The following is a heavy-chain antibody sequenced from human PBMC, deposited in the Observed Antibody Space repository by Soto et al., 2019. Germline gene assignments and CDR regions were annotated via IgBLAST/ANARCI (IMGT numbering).Heavy chain of an antibody. CDR3: ARGIAAAGRAAGFDP. CDR2: INHSGST. J-gene: IGHJ5*02. Sequence: SETLSLTCAIYGGSFSGYYWSWIRHPPGKGLEWIGEINHSGSTNYNPSLKSRVTISVDTSKNQFSLKLSSVTAADTAVYYCARGIAAAGRAAGFDPWGQGTLVTVSS. D-gene: IGHD6-13*01. CDR1: GGSFSGYY. V-gene: IGHV4-34*01.